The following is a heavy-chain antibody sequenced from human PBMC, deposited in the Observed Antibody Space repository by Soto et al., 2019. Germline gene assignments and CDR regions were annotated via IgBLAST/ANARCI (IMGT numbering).Heavy chain of an antibody. CDR2: IIPILGIA. CDR3: ARSRCGGDCYLFDY. V-gene: IGHV1-69*02. J-gene: IGHJ4*02. Sequence: QVQLVQSGAEVKKPGSSVKVSCKASVGTFSSYTISWVRQAPGQGLEWMGRIIPILGIANYAQKFQGRVTITADKSTSTAYMELSSLRSEDTAVYYCARSRCGGDCYLFDYWGQGTLVTVSS. D-gene: IGHD2-21*02. CDR1: VGTFSSYT.